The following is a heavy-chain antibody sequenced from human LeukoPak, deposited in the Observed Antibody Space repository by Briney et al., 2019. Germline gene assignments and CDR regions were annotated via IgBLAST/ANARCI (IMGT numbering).Heavy chain of an antibody. J-gene: IGHJ4*02. CDR1: GGSISSYY. Sequence: SETLSLTCTVSGGSISSYYWSWIRQPPGKGLEWIGYIYHSGSTNYNPSLKSRVTISVDTSKNQFSLKLSSVTAADTAVYYCARASNGYFDYWGQGTLVTVSS. D-gene: IGHD2/OR15-2a*01. CDR3: ARASNGYFDY. V-gene: IGHV4-59*01. CDR2: IYHSGST.